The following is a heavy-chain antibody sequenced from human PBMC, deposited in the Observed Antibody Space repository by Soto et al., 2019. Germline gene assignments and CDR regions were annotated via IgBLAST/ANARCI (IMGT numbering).Heavy chain of an antibody. Sequence: PSETLSLTCTVSGGSISSYYWSWIRQPPGKGLEWIGYIYYSGSTNYNPSLKSRVTISVDTSRTQFSLKLSSVTAADTAVYYCARVLSNGDYFDYWGQGTLVTVSS. CDR2: IYYSGST. CDR1: GGSISSYY. D-gene: IGHD4-17*01. J-gene: IGHJ4*02. V-gene: IGHV4-59*12. CDR3: ARVLSNGDYFDY.